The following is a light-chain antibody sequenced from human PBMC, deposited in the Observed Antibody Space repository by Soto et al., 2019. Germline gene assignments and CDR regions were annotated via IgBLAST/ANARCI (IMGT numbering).Light chain of an antibody. V-gene: IGKV3-15*01. CDR3: HQYNDWTRT. CDR1: QGVXNN. CDR2: GAS. J-gene: IGKJ1*01. Sequence: IGLTQSTSTLSVSPGERATLSCRASQGVXNNFGWYQQKTGQAPRLLXYGASTSANGIPASLSGSGSVTEFTRPISSLQSDYCASYYCHQYNDWTRTFGQGTKVDIK.